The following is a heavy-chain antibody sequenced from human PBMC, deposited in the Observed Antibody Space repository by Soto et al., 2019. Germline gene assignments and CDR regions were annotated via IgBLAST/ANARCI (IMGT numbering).Heavy chain of an antibody. Sequence: SGPTLVNPTQTLTLTCTFSGFSLTSGVAVGWVRQPPGKALEWLALVYWDDDQRYNPSLKTRLTITKDSSKNQVVLTMTNMDPMDTATYYCSHRRNGEAMDVWGQGTAVTVSS. D-gene: IGHD2-8*01. CDR1: GFSLTSGVA. V-gene: IGHV2-5*02. CDR3: SHRRNGEAMDV. J-gene: IGHJ6*02. CDR2: VYWDDDQ.